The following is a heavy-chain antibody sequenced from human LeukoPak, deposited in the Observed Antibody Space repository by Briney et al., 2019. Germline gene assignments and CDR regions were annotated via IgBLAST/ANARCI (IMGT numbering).Heavy chain of an antibody. J-gene: IGHJ5*02. Sequence: ASVKVSCKASGYTFTTYDIDWVRQAPGQGLEWMGWINPNSGGTNYAQTFQGRATMTRDTSISTAYMELSRLRSDDTAVYYCARGGSSSWYVQNYFDTWGQGTLVTVSS. V-gene: IGHV1-2*02. CDR3: ARGGSSSWYVQNYFDT. D-gene: IGHD6-13*01. CDR2: INPNSGGT. CDR1: GYTFTTYD.